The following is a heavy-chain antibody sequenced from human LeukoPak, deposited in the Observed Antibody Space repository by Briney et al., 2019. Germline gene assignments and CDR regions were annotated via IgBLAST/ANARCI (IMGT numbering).Heavy chain of an antibody. CDR1: GFTFSSYS. V-gene: IGHV3-48*01. CDR2: ISSSSSTI. J-gene: IGHJ4*02. D-gene: IGHD2-21*01. Sequence: PGGSLRLSCAASGFTFSSYSMNWVRQAPGKGLEWVSYISSSSSTIYYADSVKARFTISRDNAKDSLYLQMNSLRAEDTAVYYCARVGGDDPNWGQGTLVTVSS. CDR3: ARVGGDDPN.